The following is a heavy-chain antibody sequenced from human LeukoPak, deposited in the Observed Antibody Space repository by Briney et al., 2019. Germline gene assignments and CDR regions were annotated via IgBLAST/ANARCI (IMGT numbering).Heavy chain of an antibody. Sequence: PGGSLRLSCAASGFTFSTYAMNWVRQAPGKGLEWVSVIVGNGGGIHYADSVKGRFTISRDNSKNTLYLQMNSLRAEDTAVYYCAKDNGFTPGGLYGDVGYWGQGTLVTVSS. CDR1: GFTFSTYA. D-gene: IGHD4-17*01. CDR2: IVGNGGGI. CDR3: AKDNGFTPGGLYGDVGY. J-gene: IGHJ4*02. V-gene: IGHV3-23*01.